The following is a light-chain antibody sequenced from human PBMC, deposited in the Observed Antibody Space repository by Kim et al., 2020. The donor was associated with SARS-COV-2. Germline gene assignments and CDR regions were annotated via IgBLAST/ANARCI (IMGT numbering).Light chain of an antibody. CDR2: DPA. V-gene: IGLV7-46*01. Sequence: PGETGNRTGGSSTGAVSGGHYPYWFQQKPGHAPRTLIYDPANRHCSTPARLSGSLLGGKAALSLAGAQPEDEAGYYCLVSYSGAGVFGGGTQLTVL. CDR3: LVSYSGAGV. J-gene: IGLJ3*02. CDR1: TGAVSGGHY.